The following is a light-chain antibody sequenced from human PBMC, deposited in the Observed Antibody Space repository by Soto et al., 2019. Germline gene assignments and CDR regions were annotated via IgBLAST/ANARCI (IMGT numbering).Light chain of an antibody. CDR1: QSISGNF. Sequence: IVFTQSPAPLSLSPGERATPSCRASQSISGNFFAWYQQKPGQAPRLLIYGASSRATGIPDRFSGSGSGTDFTLTISRLEPEDFAVYYCQQYGSSPTFGGGTKV. J-gene: IGKJ4*01. CDR3: QQYGSSPT. V-gene: IGKV3-20*01. CDR2: GAS.